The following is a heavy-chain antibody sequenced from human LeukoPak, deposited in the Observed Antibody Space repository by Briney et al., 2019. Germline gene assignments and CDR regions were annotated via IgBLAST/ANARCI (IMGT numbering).Heavy chain of an antibody. CDR1: GYTFTSCG. CDR3: AREGYCSGTNCLPDY. CDR2: INPSGGST. Sequence: ASVKVSCKASGYTFTSCGISWVRQAPGQGLEWMGIINPSGGSTTYAQKLQGRLSMTSDTSTSTVYMQVSSLRSEDTAVYYCAREGYCSGTNCLPDYWGQGTLVTVSS. D-gene: IGHD2-2*01. J-gene: IGHJ4*02. V-gene: IGHV1-46*01.